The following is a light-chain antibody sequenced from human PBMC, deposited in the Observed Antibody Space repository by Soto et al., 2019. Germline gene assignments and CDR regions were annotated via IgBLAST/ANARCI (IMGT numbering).Light chain of an antibody. CDR2: KDR. V-gene: IGLV3-25*03. J-gene: IGLJ1*01. Sequence: SYELTQPPSVSVSPGQTATITCSGDSLSRHYASWYQQRPGHSPVLVIYKDRERPAGIPERFSGSTAGTTVTLTISGVQAEDEGDYYCHSPDSSDSYPGGFGRGTKVTV. CDR3: HSPDSSDSYPGG. CDR1: SLSRHY.